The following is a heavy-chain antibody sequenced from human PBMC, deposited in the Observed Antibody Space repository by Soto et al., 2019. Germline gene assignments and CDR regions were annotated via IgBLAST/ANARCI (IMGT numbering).Heavy chain of an antibody. D-gene: IGHD3-16*01. Sequence: QITLKESGPTLVKPTQTLTLTCSYSGFSLRTTGVGVGWIRQPPGKALEWLGIIYWNDDKRYSPSLESRFTLTSDISKSQVVLTMTNMEPVDTATYYCAHTWCLPFDYWGQGTLVIVSS. J-gene: IGHJ4*02. CDR2: IYWNDDK. V-gene: IGHV2-5*01. CDR1: GFSLRTTGVG. CDR3: AHTWCLPFDY.